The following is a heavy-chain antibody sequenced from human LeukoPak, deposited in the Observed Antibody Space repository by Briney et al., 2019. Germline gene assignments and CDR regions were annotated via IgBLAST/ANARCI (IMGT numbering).Heavy chain of an antibody. V-gene: IGHV6-1*01. J-gene: IGHJ5*02. Sequence: SQTLSLTCATSGDSVSSNSVTWNWIRQSPSRGLEWLGRTYYRSTWYNDYAVSVRGRITVNPDTSKNQFSLHLDSVTPEDTAVYYCARRLTQYDCFDPWGQGILVTVSS. CDR2: TYYRSTWYN. D-gene: IGHD2-2*01. CDR1: GDSVSSNSVT. CDR3: ARRLTQYDCFDP.